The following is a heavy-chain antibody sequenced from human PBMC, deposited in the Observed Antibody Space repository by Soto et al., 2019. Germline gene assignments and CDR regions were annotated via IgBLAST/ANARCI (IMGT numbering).Heavy chain of an antibody. CDR3: ARRYCSSTSCYAPYYYYGMDV. V-gene: IGHV3-33*01. CDR1: GFTFSSYG. CDR2: IWYDGSNK. D-gene: IGHD2-2*01. J-gene: IGHJ6*02. Sequence: QVQLVESGGGVVQPGRSLRLSCAASGFTFSSYGMHWVRQAPGKGLEWVAVIWYDGSNKYYADSVKGRFTISRDNSKNTLYLKMNSLRAEDTAVYYCARRYCSSTSCYAPYYYYGMDVWGQGTTVTVSS.